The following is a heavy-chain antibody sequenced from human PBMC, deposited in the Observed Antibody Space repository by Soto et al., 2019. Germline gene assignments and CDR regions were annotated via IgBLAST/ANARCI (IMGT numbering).Heavy chain of an antibody. D-gene: IGHD3-22*01. CDR1: GYTFTSYY. V-gene: IGHV1-46*01. CDR2: INPSGGST. Sequence: ASVKVSCKASGYTFTSYYMHWVRQAPGQGLEWMGIINPSGGSTSYAQKFQGRVTMTRDTSTSTVYMELSSLRSEDTAVYHCARDYYDSSGYYVFDYWGQGTLVTVSS. CDR3: ARDYYDSSGYYVFDY. J-gene: IGHJ4*02.